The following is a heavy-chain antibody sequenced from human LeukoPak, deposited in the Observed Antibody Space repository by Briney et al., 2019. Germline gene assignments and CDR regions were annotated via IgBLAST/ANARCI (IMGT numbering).Heavy chain of an antibody. D-gene: IGHD6-19*01. J-gene: IGHJ3*02. CDR3: ATLAVAGTGAFDI. V-gene: IGHV4-4*02. Sequence: SGTLSLTCAVSGGSISSSNWWIWVRQPPGKGLEWIGEIYHSGTTNYNPSLKSRVTISVDKSKNQFSLKLSSVTAADTAVYYCATLAVAGTGAFDIWGQGTMVTVSS. CDR1: GGSISSSNW. CDR2: IYHSGTT.